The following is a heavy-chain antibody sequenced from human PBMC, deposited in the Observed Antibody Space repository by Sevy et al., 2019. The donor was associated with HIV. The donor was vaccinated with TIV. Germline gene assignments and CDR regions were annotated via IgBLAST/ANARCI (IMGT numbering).Heavy chain of an antibody. CDR3: ARDYYGDYGWVVDY. D-gene: IGHD4-17*01. CDR2: IYYTGST. V-gene: IGHV4-31*03. J-gene: IGHJ4*02. CDR1: GDSISNDEYY. Sequence: SQTLSLTCTVSGDSISNDEYYWTWIRQHPGKGLEWIGYIYYTGSTYYNPSLESRVTMSVDTSKNQFSLKMSSVTAADTAAYFCARDYYGDYGWVVDYWGQGTLVTVSS.